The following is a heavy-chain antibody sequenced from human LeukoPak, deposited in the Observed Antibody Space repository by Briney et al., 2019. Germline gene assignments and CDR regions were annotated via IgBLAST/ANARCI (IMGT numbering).Heavy chain of an antibody. D-gene: IGHD5-18*01. CDR1: GFTFSSYA. J-gene: IGHJ4*02. Sequence: GGSLRLSCAASGFTFSSYAMTWVRQAPGKGLEWVSVISGRGDRTYYADSVKGRFTISRDNSKNTLYLQMNSLRAEDTAVYYCARDVDTTIDPTYYFDFWGQGTLVTVSS. CDR2: ISGRGDRT. CDR3: ARDVDTTIDPTYYFDF. V-gene: IGHV3-23*01.